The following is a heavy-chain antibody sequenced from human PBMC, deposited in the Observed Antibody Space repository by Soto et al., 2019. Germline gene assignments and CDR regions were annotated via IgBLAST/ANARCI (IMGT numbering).Heavy chain of an antibody. CDR2: IYHSGST. V-gene: IGHV4-30-2*01. CDR3: AAGGGLPRYY. CDR1: GGSISSGGYS. J-gene: IGHJ4*02. Sequence: QLQLQESGSGLVKPSQTLSLTCAVSGGSISSGGYSWSWIRQPPGKGLEWIGYIYHSGSTYYNPSLTSRVTISVDRSKNQFSLKLSSVTAVDTVVYYCAAGGGLPRYYWGQGTLVTVSS. D-gene: IGHD5-12*01.